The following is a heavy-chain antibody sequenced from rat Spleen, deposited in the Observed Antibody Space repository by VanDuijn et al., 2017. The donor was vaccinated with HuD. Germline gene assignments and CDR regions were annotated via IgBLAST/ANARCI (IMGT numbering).Heavy chain of an antibody. CDR3: TRGGFYRY. CDR2: ISYDGSST. D-gene: IGHD1-3*01. Sequence: EVQLVESGGGFVQPGRSMKLSCAASGFTFSNAAMYWVRQAPTKGLEWVATISYDGSSTYYRDSVKGRFTISRDIAKSTLFLQMNSLKSEDTATYYCTRGGFYRYWGQGVLVTVSS. CDR1: GFTFSNAA. V-gene: IGHV5-29*01. J-gene: IGHJ2*01.